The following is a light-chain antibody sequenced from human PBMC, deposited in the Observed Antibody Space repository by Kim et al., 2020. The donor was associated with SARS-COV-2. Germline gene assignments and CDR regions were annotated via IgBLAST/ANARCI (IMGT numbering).Light chain of an antibody. Sequence: GQSVIISCTGTSSDVGGYNYVSWYQQHPGKAPKLMIYDVSKRPSGVPDRFSGSKSGNTASLTISGLQAEDEADYYCCSYAGSYTGVFGGGTQLTVL. CDR1: SSDVGGYNY. CDR3: CSYAGSYTGV. J-gene: IGLJ2*01. V-gene: IGLV2-11*01. CDR2: DVS.